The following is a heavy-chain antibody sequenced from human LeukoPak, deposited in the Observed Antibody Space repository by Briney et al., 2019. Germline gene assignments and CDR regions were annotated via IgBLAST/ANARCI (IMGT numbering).Heavy chain of an antibody. CDR3: ARDGHYYYMDV. V-gene: IGHV4-59*01. CDR1: GGSISSYY. CDR2: ICYSGST. J-gene: IGHJ6*03. Sequence: SQTLSLTCTVSGGSISSYYWSWIRQPPGKGLEWIGYICYSGSTHSNPSLKSRVTISVDTSKNQFSLKLSSVTAADTAVYYCARDGHYYYMDVWGKGTTVTVSS.